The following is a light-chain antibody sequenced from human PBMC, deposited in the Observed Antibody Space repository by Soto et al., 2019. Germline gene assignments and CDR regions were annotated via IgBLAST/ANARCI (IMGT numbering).Light chain of an antibody. V-gene: IGLV1-36*01. CDR2: YDD. J-gene: IGLJ2*01. Sequence: QPVLTHPPSVSGAPRQRVTISCSGSSSNIGNKPVNWYQQLPGKAPRLLIYYDDLLPSGVSDRFSGSKSGTSASLAISGLQSEDEADYYCATWDDSLNKEVFGGGTKLTVL. CDR1: SSNIGNKP. CDR3: ATWDDSLNKEV.